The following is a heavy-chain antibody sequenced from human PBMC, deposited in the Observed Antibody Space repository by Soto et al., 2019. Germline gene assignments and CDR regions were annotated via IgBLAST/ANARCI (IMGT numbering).Heavy chain of an antibody. V-gene: IGHV4-34*01. J-gene: IGHJ6*03. CDR2: INHSGTT. CDR1: GGSLSGYY. CDR3: ASYHYLDLWTGSRHYMDV. D-gene: IGHD3-9*01. Sequence: QVHLDQWGAGLLNPSETLSLTCAVYGGSLSGYYWSWVRQSPGKGLEWIGEINHSGTTNYNPSLKTRVTISADTSKHKFSLRLSSVTAADSAVYYCASYHYLDLWTGSRHYMDVWGRGTTVTVSS.